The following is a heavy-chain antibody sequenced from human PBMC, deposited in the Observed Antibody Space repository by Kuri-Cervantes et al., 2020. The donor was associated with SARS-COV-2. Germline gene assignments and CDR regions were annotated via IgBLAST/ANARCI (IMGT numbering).Heavy chain of an antibody. V-gene: IGHV1-2*02. CDR3: ARGVVGYCSSTSYKPCPYYFND. J-gene: IGHJ4*02. D-gene: IGHD2-2*01. CDR2: INPNSGGT. Sequence: ASVKVSCKASGYTFTGYYMHWVRQAPGQGLEWMGWINPNSGGTNYAQKFQGRVTMTRDTSISTAYMELSRLRSDDTAVYYCARGVVGYCSSTSYKPCPYYFNDWARGPL. CDR1: GYTFTGYY.